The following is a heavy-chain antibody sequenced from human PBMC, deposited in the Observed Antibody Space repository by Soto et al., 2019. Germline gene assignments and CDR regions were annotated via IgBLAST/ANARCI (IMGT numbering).Heavy chain of an antibody. J-gene: IGHJ4*02. CDR2: IDWDDDK. Sequence: TLSLTCTVSGGSISSYYWSWIRQPPGKGLEWIARIDWDDDKYYSTSLKTRLTISKDTSKNQVVLTMTNMDPVDTATYYCARSSSWDNYFDYWGQGTLVTVSS. D-gene: IGHD6-13*01. CDR3: ARSSSWDNYFDY. V-gene: IGHV2-70*10. CDR1: GGSISSYYW.